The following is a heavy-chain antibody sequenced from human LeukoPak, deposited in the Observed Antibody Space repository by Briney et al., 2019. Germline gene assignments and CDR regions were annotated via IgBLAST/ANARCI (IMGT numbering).Heavy chain of an antibody. CDR2: ISRSGVAT. V-gene: IGHV3-23*01. J-gene: IGHJ4*02. CDR1: GFTFTSFA. CDR3: AKHSHDGSAPYYEVQLDY. D-gene: IGHD3-22*01. Sequence: GGSLRLSCAASGFTFTSFAMSWVRQAPGKGLEWVSTISRSGVATYYANSVKGRFTISRDNSKNTVYLQMNSLRAEDTAIYYCAKHSHDGSAPYYEVQLDYWGQGTLVTISS.